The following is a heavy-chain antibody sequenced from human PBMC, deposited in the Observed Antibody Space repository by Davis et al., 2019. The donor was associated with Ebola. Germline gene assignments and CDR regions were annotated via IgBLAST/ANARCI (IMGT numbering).Heavy chain of an antibody. D-gene: IGHD3-3*01. Sequence: GESLKISCAASGFTFSSYAMSWVRQAPGKGLEWVSAISASGGTTYYADSVKGRFTISRDNSKNTLYLQMNSLRAEDTAVYYCAKDADFWSGYPFDYWGQGTLVTVSS. CDR2: ISASGGTT. CDR1: GFTFSSYA. V-gene: IGHV3-23*01. J-gene: IGHJ4*02. CDR3: AKDADFWSGYPFDY.